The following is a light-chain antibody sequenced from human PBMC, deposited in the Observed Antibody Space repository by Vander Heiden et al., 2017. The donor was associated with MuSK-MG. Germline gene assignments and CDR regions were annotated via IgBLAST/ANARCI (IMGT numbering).Light chain of an antibody. CDR2: DVS. Sequence: QSALTQPASVSGSPGQSITISCTGTSSDVGGYNYVSWYQQHPGKAPKLMIYDVSNRLSGVSNRFSGSKSGNTASLTISGLQAEDEADYYCSSYTSSSTLVFGTGTKVTVL. CDR1: SSDVGGYNY. V-gene: IGLV2-14*01. J-gene: IGLJ1*01. CDR3: SSYTSSSTLV.